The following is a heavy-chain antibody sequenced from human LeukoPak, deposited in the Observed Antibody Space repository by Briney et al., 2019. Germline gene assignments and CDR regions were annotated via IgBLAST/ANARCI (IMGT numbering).Heavy chain of an antibody. CDR2: INPSGGST. CDR1: GYTFTSYY. V-gene: IGHV1-46*01. J-gene: IGHJ5*02. CDR3: ARATTKSNWFDP. D-gene: IGHD5-12*01. Sequence: ASVKVSCKASGYTFTSYYMHWVRQAPGQGLEWMGIINPSGGSTSYAQKFQGRVTMTRDMSTSTVYMELSSLRSEDTVVYYCARATTKSNWFDPWGQGTLVTVSS.